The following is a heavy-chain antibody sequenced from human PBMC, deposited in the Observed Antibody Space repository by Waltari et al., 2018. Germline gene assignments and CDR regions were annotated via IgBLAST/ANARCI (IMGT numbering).Heavy chain of an antibody. CDR2: MNIRSSTV. CDR3: AIDSPVPSILQYVGDF. CDR1: GFAFGGYE. Sequence: EVQLVESGGGLVQPGGSLRLSCAASGFAFGGYEMNWVRQAPGKELELFSSMNIRSSTVPDAPSVKGRFTVSRGNAENSLFLHMNDLRPDYMAVYFCAIDSPVPSILQYVGDFCGPVTLVTVSS. J-gene: IGHJ4*02. D-gene: IGHD4-4*01. V-gene: IGHV3-48*03.